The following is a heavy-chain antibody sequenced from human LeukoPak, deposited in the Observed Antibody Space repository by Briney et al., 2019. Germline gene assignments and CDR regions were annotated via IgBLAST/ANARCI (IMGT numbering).Heavy chain of an antibody. CDR1: GFTFSTYS. V-gene: IGHV3-48*01. D-gene: IGHD3-22*01. CDR3: ARDQGHYYDSSGYLDY. Sequence: GGSLRLSCAASGFTFSTYSMNWVRQAPGKGLEWVSYISSGSSSISYADSVKGRFTISRGNAKNSLYLQMNSLRAEDTAVYYCARDQGHYYDSSGYLDYWGQGTLVTVSS. J-gene: IGHJ4*02. CDR2: ISSGSSSI.